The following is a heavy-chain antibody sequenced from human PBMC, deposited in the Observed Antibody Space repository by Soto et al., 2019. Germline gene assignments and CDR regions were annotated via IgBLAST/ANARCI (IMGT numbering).Heavy chain of an antibody. CDR1: GESFSGYH. D-gene: IGHD3-16*01. J-gene: IGHJ5*02. CDR2: INLSGNT. CDR3: ARVLVTYGGIMVPYNWFDT. Sequence: KPSETLSLTCAVFGESFSGYHWTWIRQSTGKGLEWIGEINLSGNTNYNPSLKSRVTISIDTPKKQFSLKLTSVTAADTAIYYCARVLVTYGGIMVPYNWFDTWGQGNLVTVYS. V-gene: IGHV4-34*01.